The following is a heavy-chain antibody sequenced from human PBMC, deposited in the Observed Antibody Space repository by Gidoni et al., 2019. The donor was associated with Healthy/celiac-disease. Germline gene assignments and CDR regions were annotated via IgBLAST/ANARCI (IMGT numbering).Heavy chain of an antibody. CDR2: ISFDGSNK. Sequence: QLQLVESAGGVVQPGRSLRLSCAASGFTFSSYALNWVRQAPGKGLEWVAVISFDGSNKYYADSVKGRFTISRDNSKNTLYLQMNSLRAEDTAVYYCARGRFRLDPAAGTANFDYWGQGTLVTVSS. D-gene: IGHD6-13*01. V-gene: IGHV3-30-3*01. CDR3: ARGRFRLDPAAGTANFDY. J-gene: IGHJ4*02. CDR1: GFTFSSYA.